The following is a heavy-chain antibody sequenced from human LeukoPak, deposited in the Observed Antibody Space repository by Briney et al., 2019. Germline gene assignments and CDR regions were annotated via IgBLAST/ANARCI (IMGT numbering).Heavy chain of an antibody. CDR3: ARDRYYESSGYYYSDY. D-gene: IGHD3-22*01. J-gene: IGHJ4*02. CDR1: GFTFSSYA. CDR2: ISGSGGST. Sequence: GGSLRLSCAASGFTFSSYAMSWVRQAPGKGLEWVSAISGSGGSTYYADSVKGRFTISRDNSKNMLYLQMSSLRVEDTAVYFCARDRYYESSGYYYSDYWGQGTLVTVSS. V-gene: IGHV3-23*01.